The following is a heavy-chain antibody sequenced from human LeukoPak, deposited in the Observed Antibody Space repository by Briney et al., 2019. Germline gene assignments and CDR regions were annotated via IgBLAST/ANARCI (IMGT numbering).Heavy chain of an antibody. Sequence: ASVKVSCKASGYTFTTYSITWVRQAPGQGLEWMGWISAYNGHTNYAQKFQGRVTMTTDTSTSTAYMELRSLRSDDTAVYYCARSGRGTYYYFDLWGQGTLVTVSS. D-gene: IGHD1-26*01. CDR3: ARSGRGTYYYFDL. CDR2: ISAYNGHT. CDR1: GYTFTTYS. J-gene: IGHJ4*02. V-gene: IGHV1-18*01.